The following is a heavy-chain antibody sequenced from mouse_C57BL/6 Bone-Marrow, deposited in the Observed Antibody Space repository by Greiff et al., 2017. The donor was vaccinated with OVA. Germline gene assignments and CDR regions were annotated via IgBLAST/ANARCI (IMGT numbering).Heavy chain of an antibody. CDR2: IRSKSSNYAT. Sequence: EVQLVESGGGLVQPKGSLKLSCAASGFTFNTYAMHWVRQAPGKGLELVARIRSKSSNYATYYADSVKDRFTIARDDSQSMLYLQMNNLKTEDTAMYYCVMGYFDVWGTGTTVTVSS. V-gene: IGHV10-3*01. D-gene: IGHD1-1*02. J-gene: IGHJ1*03. CDR3: VMGYFDV. CDR1: GFTFNTYA.